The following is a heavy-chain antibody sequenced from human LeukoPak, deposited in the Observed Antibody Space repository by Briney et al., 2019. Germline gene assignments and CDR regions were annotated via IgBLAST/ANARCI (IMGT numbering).Heavy chain of an antibody. V-gene: IGHV4-59*01. CDR1: GGSISSYY. CDR3: ARGSGWELLFDY. J-gene: IGHJ4*02. CDR2: IYYTGST. D-gene: IGHD1-26*01. Sequence: SETLSLTCTVSGGSISSYYWSWIRQPPGKGLEWLGSIYYTGSTNYHPSLKSRITMSIDTSQKQFSLKLISVTAADTAVYYCARGSGWELLFDYWGQGTLVTVSS.